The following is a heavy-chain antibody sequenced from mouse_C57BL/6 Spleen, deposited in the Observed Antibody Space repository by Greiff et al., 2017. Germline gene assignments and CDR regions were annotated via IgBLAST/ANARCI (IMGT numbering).Heavy chain of an antibody. J-gene: IGHJ3*01. CDR2: ISPGSGST. Sequence: QVQLQQPGAELVKPGASVKMSCKASGYTFTSYWLTWVKQRPGQGLEWIGDISPGSGSTNYNEKFKSKATLTVDTSSSTAYMQLSSLTSEDSAVDYCARPPIYYDYDGAWFAYWGQGTLVTVSA. D-gene: IGHD2-4*01. V-gene: IGHV1-55*01. CDR1: GYTFTSYW. CDR3: ARPPIYYDYDGAWFAY.